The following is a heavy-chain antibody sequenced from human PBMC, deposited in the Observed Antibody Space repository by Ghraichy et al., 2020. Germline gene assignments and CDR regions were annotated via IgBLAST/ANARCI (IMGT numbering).Heavy chain of an antibody. CDR3: AREGTGARPLDS. Sequence: SETLSLTYNVSGGSISTYYWSWIRQPAGKGLEWIGRVHISGNTNYNPSLKSRVTMSVDTSKIQFSLKLTSVTAADTALYYCAREGTGARPLDSWGQGTLVTVSS. CDR2: VHISGNT. V-gene: IGHV4-4*07. J-gene: IGHJ4*02. CDR1: GGSISTYY. D-gene: IGHD6-6*01.